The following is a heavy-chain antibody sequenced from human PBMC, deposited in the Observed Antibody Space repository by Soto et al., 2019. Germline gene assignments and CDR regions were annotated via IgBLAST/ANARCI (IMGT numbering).Heavy chain of an antibody. CDR3: ARERAVGDSLYYYYYYGMDV. D-gene: IGHD2-21*02. CDR2: IIPIFGTA. CDR1: GGTFSSYA. V-gene: IGHV1-69*13. Sequence: GASVKVSCKASGGTFSSYAISWVRQAPGQGLEWMGGIIPIFGTANYAQKFQGRVTITADESTSTAYMELSSLRSEDTAVYYCARERAVGDSLYYYYYYGMDVWGQGTTVTVSS. J-gene: IGHJ6*02.